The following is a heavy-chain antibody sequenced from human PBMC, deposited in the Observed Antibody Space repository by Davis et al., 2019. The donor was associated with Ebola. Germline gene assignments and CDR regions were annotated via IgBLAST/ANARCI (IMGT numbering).Heavy chain of an antibody. D-gene: IGHD5/OR15-5a*01. Sequence: SVKVSCKASGCTFSSYAISWVRQPPGQGLEWMGGIIPIFGTANYAQKFQGRVTITADESTSTAYMELSSLRSEGTAVYYCVYYYYYYGMDVWGQGTTVTVSS. CDR1: GCTFSSYA. CDR2: IIPIFGTA. J-gene: IGHJ6*02. CDR3: VYYYYYYGMDV. V-gene: IGHV1-69*13.